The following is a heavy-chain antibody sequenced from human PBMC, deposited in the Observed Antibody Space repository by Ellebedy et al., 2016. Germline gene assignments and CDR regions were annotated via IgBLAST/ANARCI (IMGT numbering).Heavy chain of an antibody. CDR2: IYYSGST. CDR3: ARTLPYSGGRDY. Sequence: SETLSLTXTVSGGSISSSSYYWGWIRQPPGKGLEWIGSIYYSGSTYYNPSLKSRVTISVDTSKNQFSLKLSSVTAADTAVYYCARTLPYSGGRDYWGQGTLVTVSS. CDR1: GGSISSSSYY. J-gene: IGHJ4*02. D-gene: IGHD4-11*01. V-gene: IGHV4-39*07.